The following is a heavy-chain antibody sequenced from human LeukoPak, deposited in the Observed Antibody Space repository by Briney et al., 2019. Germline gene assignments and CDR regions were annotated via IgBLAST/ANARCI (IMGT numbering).Heavy chain of an antibody. V-gene: IGHV1-18*01. CDR2: ISVYNGHT. Sequence: ASVKVSCKASGYTFTSYGISWVRQAPGQRLEWMGWISVYNGHTTYAQKFQDRVTMTTDTSTNTAYMELRSLRSDDTAVYYCARFCGGGGCYHNWSAPGGQEPLVPVSS. CDR1: GYTFTSYG. J-gene: IGHJ5*02. D-gene: IGHD2-15*01. CDR3: ARFCGGGGCYHNWSAP.